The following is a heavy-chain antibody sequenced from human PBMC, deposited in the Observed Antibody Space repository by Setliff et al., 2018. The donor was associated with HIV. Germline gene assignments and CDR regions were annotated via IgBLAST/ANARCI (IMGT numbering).Heavy chain of an antibody. V-gene: IGHV4-59*01. D-gene: IGHD6-13*01. CDR2: VYYGGIT. CDR3: ARGIRTAAAPTFDH. CDR1: GVATDSNY. J-gene: IGHJ4*02. Sequence: SETLCLTCTVSGVATDSNYWTWIRQSPGKGLEWIGYVYYGGITNYSPSLKSRVSISIDTSKNQFYLNLGSVTTADTAVYFCARGIRTAAAPTFDHWGQGALVTVSS.